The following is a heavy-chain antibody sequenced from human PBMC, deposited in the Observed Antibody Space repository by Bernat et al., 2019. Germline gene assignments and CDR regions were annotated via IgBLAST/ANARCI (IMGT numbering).Heavy chain of an antibody. Sequence: QVQLVQSGAEVKKPGASVKVSCKASGYTFTSYGISWVRQAPGQGLEWMGWISAYNGNTNYAQKLQGRVTMTTDTSTSTAYMELRSLRSDDTAVYYCARDEGSSSWLVGYYYYYYYMDVWGKVTTVTVSS. J-gene: IGHJ6*03. CDR3: ARDEGSSSWLVGYYYYYYYMDV. CDR1: GYTFTSYG. CDR2: ISAYNGNT. D-gene: IGHD6-13*01. V-gene: IGHV1-18*01.